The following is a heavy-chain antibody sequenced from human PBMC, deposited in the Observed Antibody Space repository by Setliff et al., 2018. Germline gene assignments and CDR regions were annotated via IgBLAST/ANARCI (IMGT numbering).Heavy chain of an antibody. D-gene: IGHD3-22*01. Sequence: ASVKVSCKTSGYTFTNYGITWVRQAPGQGLEWMGWINNYNTNTNCAQKLQGRVAMTTDTSTSTAYMELRSLRSDDSAVYYCARINFYVSSGHYYAPDYWGQGTLVTVSS. CDR3: ARINFYVSSGHYYAPDY. CDR1: GYTFTNYG. V-gene: IGHV1-18*01. CDR2: INNYNTNT. J-gene: IGHJ4*02.